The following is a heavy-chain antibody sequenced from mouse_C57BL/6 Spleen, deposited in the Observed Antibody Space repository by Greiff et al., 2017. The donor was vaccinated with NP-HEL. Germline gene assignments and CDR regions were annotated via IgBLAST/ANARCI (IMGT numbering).Heavy chain of an antibody. CDR1: GYTFTDYE. V-gene: IGHV1-15*01. CDR2: IDPETGGT. D-gene: IGHD2-4*01. CDR3: TRSDDYGGRFAY. J-gene: IGHJ3*01. Sequence: VQGVESGAELVRPGASVTLSCKASGYTFTDYEMHWVKQTPVHGLEWIGAIDPETGGTAYNQKFKGKAILTADKSSSTAYMELRSLTSEDSAVYYCTRSDDYGGRFAYWGQGTLVTVSA.